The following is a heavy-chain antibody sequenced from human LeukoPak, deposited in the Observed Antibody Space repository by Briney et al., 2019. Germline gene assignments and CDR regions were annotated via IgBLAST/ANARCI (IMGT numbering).Heavy chain of an antibody. CDR1: GGSFSGYY. V-gene: IGHV4-34*01. Sequence: NPSETLSLTCAVYGGSFSGYYWSWIRQPPGKGLEWIGEINHSGSTNYNPSLKSRVTISVDTSKNQFSLKLSSVTAADTAVYYCARWGPHRWFDPWGQGTLVTVSS. CDR3: ARWGPHRWFDP. CDR2: INHSGST. D-gene: IGHD7-27*01. J-gene: IGHJ5*02.